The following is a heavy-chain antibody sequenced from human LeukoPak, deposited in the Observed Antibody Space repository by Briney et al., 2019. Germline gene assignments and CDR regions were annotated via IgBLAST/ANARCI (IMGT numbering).Heavy chain of an antibody. CDR2: ISAYNGNT. CDR3: ARVSDIVVVTAITSDY. CDR1: GYTFTSYG. D-gene: IGHD2-21*02. Sequence: ASVKVSCKASGYTFTSYGISWVRQAPGQGLEWMGWISAYNGNTNYAQKLQGRVTMTTDTSTSTAYMELRSLRSDDTAVYYCARVSDIVVVTAITSDYWGQGTLVTVSS. V-gene: IGHV1-18*01. J-gene: IGHJ4*02.